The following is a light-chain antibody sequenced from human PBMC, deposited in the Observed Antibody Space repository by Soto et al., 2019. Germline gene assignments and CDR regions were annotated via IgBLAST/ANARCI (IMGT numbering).Light chain of an antibody. Sequence: ESVLTQSPGTLSLSPGEKATHSCRASQRVSSSYLAWNQQKPGQAPRLLIYGASSRATGIPDRFSGSGSGTDFTLTVSRLEPEDFAVYYCQQFGSSSWTFGQGTKVDIK. CDR1: QRVSSSY. CDR3: QQFGSSSWT. CDR2: GAS. V-gene: IGKV3-20*01. J-gene: IGKJ1*01.